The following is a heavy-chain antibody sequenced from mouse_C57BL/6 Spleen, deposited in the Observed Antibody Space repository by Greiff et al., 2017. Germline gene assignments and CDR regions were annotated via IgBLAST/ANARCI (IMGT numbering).Heavy chain of an antibody. CDR3: ARRTDGSRRDYAMDY. V-gene: IGHV1-55*01. CDR1: GYTFTSYW. CDR2: IYPGSGST. J-gene: IGHJ4*01. Sequence: QVQLQQPGAELVKPGASVKMSCKASGYTFTSYWITWVKQRPGQGLEWIGDIYPGSGSTNYNEKFKSKATLTVDTSSSTAYMQLSSLTSEDSAVYYCARRTDGSRRDYAMDYWGQGTSVTVSS. D-gene: IGHD1-1*01.